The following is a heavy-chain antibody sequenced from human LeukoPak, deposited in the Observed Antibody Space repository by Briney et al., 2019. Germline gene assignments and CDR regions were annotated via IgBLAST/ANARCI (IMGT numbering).Heavy chain of an antibody. D-gene: IGHD3-10*01. CDR1: GGSISSSSYY. CDR2: IYTSGST. V-gene: IGHV4-39*07. J-gene: IGHJ3*02. Sequence: SETLSLTCTVSGGSISSSSYYWGWIRQPPGKGLEWIGSIYTSGSTNYNPSLKSRVTMSVDTSKNQFSLKLSSVTAADTAVYYCARDFSGSYLVNAFDIWGQGTMVTVSS. CDR3: ARDFSGSYLVNAFDI.